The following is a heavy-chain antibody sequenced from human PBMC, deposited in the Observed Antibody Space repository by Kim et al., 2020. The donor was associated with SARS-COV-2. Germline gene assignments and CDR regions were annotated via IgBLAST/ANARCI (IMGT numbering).Heavy chain of an antibody. Sequence: ASVKVSCKTSGYTFTTYGMNWLRQAPGQGLEWMGWINTDTGNPKYAQGFTGRFVFSLDTSVSTAYLQISNLKTEDTAVYYCARRPWLGEDPSVWFGPWGQGTLVTVSS. CDR3: ARRPWLGEDPSVWFGP. V-gene: IGHV7-4-1*02. CDR1: GYTFTTYG. J-gene: IGHJ5*02. D-gene: IGHD3-10*01. CDR2: INTDTGNP.